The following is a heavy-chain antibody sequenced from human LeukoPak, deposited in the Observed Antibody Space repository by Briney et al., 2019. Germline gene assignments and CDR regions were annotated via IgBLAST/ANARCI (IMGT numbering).Heavy chain of an antibody. CDR2: IFSGGST. CDR1: GFTVSSNY. Sequence: PGGSLRLSCVASGFTVSSNYMGWVRQAPGKGLEWVSAIFSGGSTFYADSVTGRFTISRDNSKNTVYLEMNSLRAEDTAVYYCARDLKTSGWYGDFDYWGQGTLVTVSS. D-gene: IGHD6-19*01. CDR3: ARDLKTSGWYGDFDY. J-gene: IGHJ4*02. V-gene: IGHV3-53*01.